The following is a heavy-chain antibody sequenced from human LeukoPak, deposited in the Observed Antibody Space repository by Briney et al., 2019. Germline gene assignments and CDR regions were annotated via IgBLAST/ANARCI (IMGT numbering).Heavy chain of an antibody. CDR1: GFTVSSNY. Sequence: GGSLRLSCVVSGFTVSSNYMNWVRQAPGKGLEWDSVIYRGGSTYYADSVKGRFTVSRDNSKNTLYLQMNSLRAKDTAVYYCARGGARQQLLENYFDFWGQGTLVTVSS. V-gene: IGHV3-53*01. CDR2: IYRGGST. J-gene: IGHJ4*02. CDR3: ARGGARQQLLENYFDF. D-gene: IGHD6-13*01.